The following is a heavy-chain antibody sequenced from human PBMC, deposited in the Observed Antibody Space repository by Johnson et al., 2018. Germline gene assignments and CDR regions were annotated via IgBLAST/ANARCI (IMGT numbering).Heavy chain of an antibody. CDR1: GYTLTAIS. V-gene: IGHV1-24*01. Sequence: QVQLVQSGAEVKKPGASVKVSCKVSGYTLTAISMHWVRQAPGKGLEGMGGVDPEDGKRVYAQKFEGSVTMTEDTSIGTAYMEVSSLGSEDTAVYYCARASHSNNWYHYGLDVWGQGTTVTVSS. D-gene: IGHD6-13*01. CDR3: ARASHSNNWYHYGLDV. J-gene: IGHJ6*02. CDR2: VDPEDGKR.